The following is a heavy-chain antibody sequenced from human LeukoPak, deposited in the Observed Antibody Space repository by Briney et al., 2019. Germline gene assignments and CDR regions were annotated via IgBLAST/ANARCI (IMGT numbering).Heavy chain of an antibody. D-gene: IGHD6-13*01. CDR1: GFTFSNYG. J-gene: IGHJ4*02. Sequence: GGSLRLSCAASGFTFSNYGMHWVRQAPDKGLEWVAFLQNHGGDIHYADSVEGRFTISRDNAKNSLYLQMNSLRAEDTAVYYCARDRYPGTSYFDYWGQGTLVTVSS. CDR3: ARDRYPGTSYFDY. V-gene: IGHV3-30*02. CDR2: LQNHGGDI.